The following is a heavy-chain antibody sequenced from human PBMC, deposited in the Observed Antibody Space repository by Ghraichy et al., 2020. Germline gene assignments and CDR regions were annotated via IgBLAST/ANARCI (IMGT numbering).Heavy chain of an antibody. V-gene: IGHV4-59*01. CDR2: IYYSGST. J-gene: IGHJ4*02. D-gene: IGHD4-17*01. CDR3: ARDPSYGDYEFDY. CDR1: GGSISSYY. Sequence: SETLSLTCTVSGGSISSYYWSWIRQPPGKGLEWIGYIYYSGSTNYNPSLKSRVTISVDTSKNQFSLKLNSVTAADPAVYYCARDPSYGDYEFDYWGQGTLVTVSS.